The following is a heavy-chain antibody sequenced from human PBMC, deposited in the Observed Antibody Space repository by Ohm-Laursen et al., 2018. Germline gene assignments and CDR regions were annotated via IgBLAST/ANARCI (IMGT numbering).Heavy chain of an antibody. V-gene: IGHV3-48*03. J-gene: IGHJ4*02. CDR2: ISSSGSTI. CDR1: GFTFSSYE. Sequence: SLRLSCAASGFTFSSYERNWVRQAPGKGLEWVSYISSSGSTIHYADSVKGRFTISRDNAKNSLYLQMNSLRAEDTAVYYCARDPVRGLTDYWGQGTLVTVSS. D-gene: IGHD3-16*01. CDR3: ARDPVRGLTDY.